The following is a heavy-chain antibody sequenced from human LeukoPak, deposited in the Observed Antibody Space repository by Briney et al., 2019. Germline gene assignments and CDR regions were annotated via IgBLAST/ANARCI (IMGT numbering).Heavy chain of an antibody. V-gene: IGHV1-2*02. CDR3: ARVFEDIVVVPAAPFDY. CDR1: GYTFTGYY. Sequence: ASVKVSCMASGYTFTGYYMHWVRQAPGQGPEWMGWINPNSGGTNYAQKFQGRVTMTRDTSISTAYMELSRLRSDDTAVYYCARVFEDIVVVPAAPFDYWGQGTLVTVSS. CDR2: INPNSGGT. D-gene: IGHD2-2*01. J-gene: IGHJ4*02.